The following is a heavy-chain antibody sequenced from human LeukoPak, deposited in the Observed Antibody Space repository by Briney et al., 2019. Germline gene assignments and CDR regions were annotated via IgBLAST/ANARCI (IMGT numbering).Heavy chain of an antibody. V-gene: IGHV1-69*13. CDR1: GGTFSSYA. J-gene: IGHJ3*02. D-gene: IGHD1-26*01. CDR2: IIPMFGKS. CDR3: ARPMGRGAAYGI. Sequence: GASVKVSCKASGGTFSSYAISWVRQAPGQGLEWMGEIIPMFGKSNYAQKFQGRLTITADESTSTGYMDLSSLTSEDTAVYFCARPMGRGAAYGIWGQGTTVTVSS.